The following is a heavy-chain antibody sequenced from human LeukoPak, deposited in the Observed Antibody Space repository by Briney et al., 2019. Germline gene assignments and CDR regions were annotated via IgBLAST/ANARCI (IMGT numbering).Heavy chain of an antibody. D-gene: IGHD3-22*01. V-gene: IGHV3-21*01. CDR3: SSSYDSSGYYPTYYFDY. J-gene: IGHJ4*02. CDR1: GFTFSGYS. CDR2: ISSSSSYI. Sequence: PGGSLRLSCAASGFTFSGYSMNWVRQAPGKGLEWVSSISSSSSYIYYADSVKGRFTISRDNAKNSLYLQMNSLRAEDTAVYYCSSSYDSSGYYPTYYFDYWGQGTLVTVSS.